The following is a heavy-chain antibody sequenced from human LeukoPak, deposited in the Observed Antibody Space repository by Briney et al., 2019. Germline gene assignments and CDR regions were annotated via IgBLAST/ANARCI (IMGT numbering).Heavy chain of an antibody. CDR2: IRYDGSNK. CDR1: GFTFSSYG. CDR3: AKGPITMIVVVMTYFDY. V-gene: IGHV3-30*02. J-gene: IGHJ4*02. Sequence: GGSLRLSCAASGFTFSSYGMHWVRQAPGKGLEWVAFIRYDGSNKYYADSVKGRFTISRDNSKNTLYLQMNSLRAEDTAMYYCAKGPITMIVVVMTYFDYWGQGTLVTVSS. D-gene: IGHD3-22*01.